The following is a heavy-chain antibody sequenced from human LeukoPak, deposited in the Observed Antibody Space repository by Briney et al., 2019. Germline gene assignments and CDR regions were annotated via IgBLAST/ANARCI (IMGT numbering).Heavy chain of an antibody. D-gene: IGHD2-15*01. V-gene: IGHV3-15*01. CDR2: IKSKTGGGTT. CDR3: TYRAPALVVVAGAIDY. CDR1: GFTFSNAW. Sequence: PGGSLRLSCAASGFTFSNAWMSWVRQAPGKGLEWVGRIKSKTGGGTTDYAAPVKGRFTISRDDSKNTLYLQMDSLKTEDTAVYYCTYRAPALVVVAGAIDYWGQGTLVTVSS. J-gene: IGHJ4*02.